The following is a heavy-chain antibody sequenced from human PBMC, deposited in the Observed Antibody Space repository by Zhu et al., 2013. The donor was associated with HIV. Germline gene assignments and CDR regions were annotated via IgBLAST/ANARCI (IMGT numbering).Heavy chain of an antibody. V-gene: IGHV1-69*06. J-gene: IGHJ6*02. Sequence: QVQLVQSGAEVKKPGSSVKVSCKASGGTFSSYAISWVRQAPGQGLEWMGGIIPIFGTANYAQKFQGRVTITADKSTSTAYMELSSLRSEDTAVYYCAREGDTTGYFYYYYGMDVWGQGTTVTVSS. CDR2: IIPIFGTA. D-gene: IGHD3-22*01. CDR3: AREGDTTGYFYYYYGMDV. CDR1: GGTFSSYA.